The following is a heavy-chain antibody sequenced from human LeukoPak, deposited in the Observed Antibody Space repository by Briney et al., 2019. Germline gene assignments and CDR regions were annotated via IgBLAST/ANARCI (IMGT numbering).Heavy chain of an antibody. CDR3: AREGSTSGDYYGMDV. V-gene: IGHV4-4*07. J-gene: IGHJ6*02. CDR2: IYTSGST. CDR1: GGSISSYY. Sequence: SETLSLTCTVSGGSISSYYWSWTRQPAGKGLEWIGRIYTSGSTNYNPSLKSRVTMSVDTSKNQFSLKLSSVTAADTAVYYCAREGSTSGDYYGMDVWGQGTTVTVSS. D-gene: IGHD2-2*01.